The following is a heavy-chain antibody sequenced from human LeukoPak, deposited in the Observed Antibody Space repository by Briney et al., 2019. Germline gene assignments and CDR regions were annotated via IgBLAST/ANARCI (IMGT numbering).Heavy chain of an antibody. J-gene: IGHJ4*02. V-gene: IGHV3-15*01. CDR2: IKSNTDGGTT. CDR3: STGYGTNDF. D-gene: IGHD1-1*01. Sequence: TGGSLRLSCAVSGFTFTNAWMGWVRQAPGKGLEWLGRIKSNTDGGTTDYAVPVKARFTISRDDSRNTVFLEMNSLETDDTAVYYCSTGYGTNDFWGQGTLVTVSS. CDR1: GFTFTNAW.